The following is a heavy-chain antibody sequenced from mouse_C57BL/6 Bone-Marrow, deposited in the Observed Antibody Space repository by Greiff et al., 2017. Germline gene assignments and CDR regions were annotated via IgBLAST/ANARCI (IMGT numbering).Heavy chain of an antibody. CDR2: ISSGGSYT. CDR1: GFTFSSYG. CDR3: ARQRYDYHQSCFDV. Sequence: EVQLVESGGDLVKPGGSLKLSCAASGFTFSSYGMSWVRQTPDKRLEWVATISSGGSYTYYPDSVKGRFTISRDNAKNTLYLQMSSLKSEDTAMYYCARQRYDYHQSCFDVWGTGTTVTVSS. V-gene: IGHV5-6*01. J-gene: IGHJ1*03. D-gene: IGHD2-4*01.